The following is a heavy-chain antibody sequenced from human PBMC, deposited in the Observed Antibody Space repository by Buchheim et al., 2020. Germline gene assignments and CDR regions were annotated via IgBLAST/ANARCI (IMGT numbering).Heavy chain of an antibody. CDR1: GGSISSSNW. Sequence: QVQLQESGPGLVKPSGTLSLTCAVSGGSISSSNWWSWVRQPPGEGLEWIGEISHSGSTNYNPSLKSRVTIPVDKSKNQFFLRLSSVTAADTAVYYCARCYASGAYGMDVWGQGTT. CDR3: ARCYASGAYGMDV. CDR2: ISHSGST. J-gene: IGHJ6*02. V-gene: IGHV4-4*02. D-gene: IGHD3-10*01.